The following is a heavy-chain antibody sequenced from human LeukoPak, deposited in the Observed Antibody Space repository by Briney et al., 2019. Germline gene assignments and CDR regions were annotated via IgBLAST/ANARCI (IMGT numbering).Heavy chain of an antibody. J-gene: IGHJ4*02. CDR1: GGSISGYY. CDR2: IYYSGSS. V-gene: IGHV4-59*01. D-gene: IGHD5-24*01. CDR3: ARGKETATN. Sequence: SETLSLTCTVSGGSISGYYWSCIRQPPGKGLEWIGYIYYSGSSNYIPSLKGRVTISADTSKNQFSLKLTSVTAADTAVYYCARGKETATNWGQGTLVTVSS.